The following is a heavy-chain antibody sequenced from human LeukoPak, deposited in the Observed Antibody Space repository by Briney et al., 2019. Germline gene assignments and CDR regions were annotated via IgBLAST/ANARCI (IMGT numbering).Heavy chain of an antibody. Sequence: GESLKISCKGSGYTFSNYWIAWVRQMPEKGLEWMGIIYPGDSDTRYNPSFQGQVTISADKSINTAYLQWRSLKASDTAIYYCARQRGDNAENFDYWGQGTLVTVSS. CDR2: IYPGDSDT. J-gene: IGHJ4*02. CDR3: ARQRGDNAENFDY. D-gene: IGHD2-21*02. CDR1: GYTFSNYW. V-gene: IGHV5-51*01.